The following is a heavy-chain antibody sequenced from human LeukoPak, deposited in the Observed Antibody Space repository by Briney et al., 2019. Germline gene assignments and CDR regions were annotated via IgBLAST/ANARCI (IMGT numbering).Heavy chain of an antibody. Sequence: PGGALRLSCAASGLTVSSTFMSWVRQPPGKGLEWVSIICGGGTTYYADSVKGRFTISRDNSKNTLYLQMNSLRAEDTAVYYCARDPGGGYCGTTSCSDSWGQGTLVTVPS. CDR2: ICGGGTT. J-gene: IGHJ4*02. CDR1: GLTVSSTF. CDR3: ARDPGGGYCGTTSCSDS. V-gene: IGHV3-53*01. D-gene: IGHD2-2*01.